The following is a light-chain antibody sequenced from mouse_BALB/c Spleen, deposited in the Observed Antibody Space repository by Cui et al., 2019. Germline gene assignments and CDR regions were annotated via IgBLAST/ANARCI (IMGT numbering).Light chain of an antibody. J-gene: IGKJ1*01. CDR2: KAS. CDR1: QNINVW. V-gene: IGKV10-94*01. Sequence: DIQMNQSPSSLPASLGDTITITCHASQNINVWLSWDQQKPGNIPKLLIYKASNLHTGVPSRFSGSGSGTGFTLTISSLQPEDIATYDCQQGQSYPLTFGGGTKLEIK. CDR3: QQGQSYPLT.